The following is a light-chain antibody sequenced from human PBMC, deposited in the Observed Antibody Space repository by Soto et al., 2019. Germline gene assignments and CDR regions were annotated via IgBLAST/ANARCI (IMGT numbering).Light chain of an antibody. Sequence: QPALTHPVSVTGAQGQRVPIFSNKSSSNIGAGYDVHWYQQLPGTAPKLLIYGNSNRPSGVPDRFSGSKSGTSASLAITGLQAEDEADYYCQSYDSSLSAYVFGTGTKVTV. J-gene: IGLJ1*01. CDR3: QSYDSSLSAYV. CDR2: GNS. CDR1: SSNIGAGYD. V-gene: IGLV1-40*01.